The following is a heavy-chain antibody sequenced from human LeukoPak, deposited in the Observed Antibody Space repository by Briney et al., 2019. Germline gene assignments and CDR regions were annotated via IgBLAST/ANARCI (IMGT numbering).Heavy chain of an antibody. CDR3: ARQEYCSGGSCYTWFDP. Sequence: GASVKVSCKASGYTFTSYYMHWVRQAPGQGLEWVGIINPSAGATSYAPKFQGRVTMTRDTSTSTVYMDLSSLRSEDTAVYFCARQEYCSGGSCYTWFDPWGQGTLVIVSS. V-gene: IGHV1-46*01. CDR2: INPSAGAT. D-gene: IGHD2-15*01. J-gene: IGHJ5*02. CDR1: GYTFTSYY.